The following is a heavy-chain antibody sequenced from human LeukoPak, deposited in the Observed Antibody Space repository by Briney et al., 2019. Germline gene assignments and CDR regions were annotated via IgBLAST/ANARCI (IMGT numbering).Heavy chain of an antibody. J-gene: IGHJ4*02. V-gene: IGHV3-30*18. CDR3: AKVRWDNSGWYYLDY. Sequence: GGSLRLSCAASGFSFKDYNMHWVRQAPGKGLEWVAVITYDGCNKYYTDSVKGRFTISRDNSESTLYLQMNSLRAEDTAVYYCAKVRWDNSGWYYLDYWGQGTLVTVSS. D-gene: IGHD6-19*01. CDR1: GFSFKDYN. CDR2: ITYDGCNK.